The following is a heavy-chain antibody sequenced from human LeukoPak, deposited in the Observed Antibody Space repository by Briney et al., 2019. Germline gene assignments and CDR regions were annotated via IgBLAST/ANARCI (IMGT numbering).Heavy chain of an antibody. V-gene: IGHV4-38-2*02. Sequence: SETLSLTCTVSGYSVSSGYYWGWIRQPPGKGLEWIGSIYDSGNTYYNPSLKSRVTKSVDTSKNQFSLKLSSVTAADTAVYYCARVQGSSSWYAFDIWGQGTMVTVSS. CDR3: ARVQGSSSWYAFDI. CDR1: GYSVSSGYY. J-gene: IGHJ3*02. D-gene: IGHD6-13*01. CDR2: IYDSGNT.